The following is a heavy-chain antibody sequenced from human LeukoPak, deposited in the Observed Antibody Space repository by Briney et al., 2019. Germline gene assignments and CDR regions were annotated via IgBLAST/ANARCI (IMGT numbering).Heavy chain of an antibody. J-gene: IGHJ6*02. CDR2: MNIDGSNK. CDR1: GFTFSNYW. Sequence: GGSLRLSCAASGFTFSNYWMGWVRQAPGKRLEWVANMNIDGSNKYYADSVKGRFTISRDNSKNTLYLQMNSLRAEDTAVYYCARGVGYGDYPYYYYYGMDVWGQGTTVTVSS. D-gene: IGHD4-17*01. V-gene: IGHV3-7*01. CDR3: ARGVGYGDYPYYYYYGMDV.